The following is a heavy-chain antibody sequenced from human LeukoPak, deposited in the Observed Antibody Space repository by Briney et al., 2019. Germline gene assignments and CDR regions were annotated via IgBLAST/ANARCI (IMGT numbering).Heavy chain of an antibody. J-gene: IGHJ4*02. CDR1: GGTFSSYA. D-gene: IGHD3-3*01. Sequence: SVKVSCKASGGTFSSYAISWVRQAPGQGLEWMGGIIPIFGTANYAQKFQGRVTITADESTSTAYMELSSLRSEDTAVYYCARSGYYEAVDYWGREPWSPSPQ. CDR2: IIPIFGTA. CDR3: ARSGYYEAVDY. V-gene: IGHV1-69*13.